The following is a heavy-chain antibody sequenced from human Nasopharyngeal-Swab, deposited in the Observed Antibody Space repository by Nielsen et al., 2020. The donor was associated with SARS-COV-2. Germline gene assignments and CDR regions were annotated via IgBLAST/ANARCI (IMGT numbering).Heavy chain of an antibody. CDR3: AKETVGALDY. V-gene: IGHV3-30*18. Sequence: GESLKISCAASGFTFSSYGMHWVRQAPGKGLEWVAVISYDGSNKYYADSVKGRFTISRDNSKNTLYLQMNSLRAEDTAVYYCAKETVGALDYWGQGTLVTVSS. CDR2: ISYDGSNK. D-gene: IGHD1-26*01. J-gene: IGHJ4*02. CDR1: GFTFSSYG.